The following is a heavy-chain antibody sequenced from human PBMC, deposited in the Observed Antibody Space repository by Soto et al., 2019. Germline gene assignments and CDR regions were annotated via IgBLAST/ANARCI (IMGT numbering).Heavy chain of an antibody. D-gene: IGHD5-18*01. J-gene: IGHJ4*02. CDR3: AKDAWIQLWLRSRYYFDY. CDR2: ISYDGSNK. V-gene: IGHV3-30*18. Sequence: GGSLRLSCAASGFTFSSYGMHWVRQAPGKGLEWVAVISYDGSNKYYADSVKGRFTISRDNSKNTLYLQMSSLRAEDTAVYYCAKDAWIQLWLRSRYYFDYWGQGTLVTVSS. CDR1: GFTFSSYG.